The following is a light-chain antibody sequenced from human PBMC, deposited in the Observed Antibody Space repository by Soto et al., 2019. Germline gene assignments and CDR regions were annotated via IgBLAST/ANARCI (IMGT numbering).Light chain of an antibody. Sequence: QSVLTQPPSVSGAPGQRVTISCTGSSSNIGAGYDVHWYQQLPGTAPKLLIYGNSNRPSGVPDRFSGSKSGTSASLAITGLQAEDEADYYCTSYSRYSVLVFGGGTKVTVL. CDR3: TSYSRYSVLV. J-gene: IGLJ3*02. CDR2: GNS. V-gene: IGLV1-40*01. CDR1: SSNIGAGYD.